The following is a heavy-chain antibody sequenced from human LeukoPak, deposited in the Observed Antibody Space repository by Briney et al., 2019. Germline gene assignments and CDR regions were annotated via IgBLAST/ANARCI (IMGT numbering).Heavy chain of an antibody. Sequence: SVKVSCKASGGTFSSYAISWVRQAPGQGLEWMGRIIPILGIANYAQKFQGRVTITADKSTSTAYMELISLRSEDTAVYYCARARSVTTPYFDYWGQGTLVTVSS. J-gene: IGHJ4*02. CDR2: IIPILGIA. V-gene: IGHV1-69*04. CDR3: ARARSVTTPYFDY. D-gene: IGHD4-17*01. CDR1: GGTFSSYA.